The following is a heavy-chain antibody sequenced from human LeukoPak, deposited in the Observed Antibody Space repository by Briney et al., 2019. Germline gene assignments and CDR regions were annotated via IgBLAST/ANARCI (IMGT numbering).Heavy chain of an antibody. CDR2: INPNSGGT. CDR1: GYTFTGYY. V-gene: IGHV1-2*04. CDR3: ARSQMDYYGMDV. Sequence: GASVKVSCKASGYTFTGYYMHWVRQAPGQGLEWMGWINPNSGGTNYARKFQGWVTMTRDTSISTAYMEPSRLRSDDTAVYYCARSQMDYYGMDVWGQGTTVTVSS. D-gene: IGHD2-8*01. J-gene: IGHJ6*02.